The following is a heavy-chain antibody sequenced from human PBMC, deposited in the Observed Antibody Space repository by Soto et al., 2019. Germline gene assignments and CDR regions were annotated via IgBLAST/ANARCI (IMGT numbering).Heavy chain of an antibody. CDR3: AKPSTRYCGGDCSWDY. CDR1: GFTFSSYA. D-gene: IGHD2-21*02. Sequence: GGSLRLSCAASGFTFSSYAMSWVRQGPGKGLEWVSAISESGASTYYADSVKGRFTISRDNSKNALYLQMNSLRVEDTAVYYCAKPSTRYCGGDCSWDYWGQGTLVTVSS. V-gene: IGHV3-23*01. J-gene: IGHJ4*02. CDR2: ISESGAST.